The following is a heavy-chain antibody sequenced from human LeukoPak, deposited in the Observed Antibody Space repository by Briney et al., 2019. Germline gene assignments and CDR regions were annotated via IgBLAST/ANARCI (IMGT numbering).Heavy chain of an antibody. CDR1: GGALSSYH. D-gene: IGHD3-22*01. J-gene: IGHJ3*02. CDR3: AGTYYFDSSGHYFGGNGFDI. V-gene: IGHV4-59*12. Sequence: SETLSLTCTVSGGALSSYHWSWIRQSPGRGLEWLGHISYRGNTDYNPALKSRVTISVDMFYNQFSLKLSSVTAADTAVYYCAGTYYFDSSGHYFGGNGFDIWGQGTMVTVSS. CDR2: ISYRGNT.